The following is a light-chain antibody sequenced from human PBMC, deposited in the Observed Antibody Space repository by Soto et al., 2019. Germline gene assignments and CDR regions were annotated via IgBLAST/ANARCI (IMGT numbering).Light chain of an antibody. CDR3: QQYGSLPQT. CDR2: GAS. V-gene: IGKV3-20*01. Sequence: EIVLTQSPGTLSLSPGERATLSCRASQSVSSSYLAWYQQKPDQAPRLVIYGASSRATGIPDRFSGSGSGTDFTLTISRLEPEDFAVYYCQQYGSLPQTFGQGTKVDIK. J-gene: IGKJ1*01. CDR1: QSVSSSY.